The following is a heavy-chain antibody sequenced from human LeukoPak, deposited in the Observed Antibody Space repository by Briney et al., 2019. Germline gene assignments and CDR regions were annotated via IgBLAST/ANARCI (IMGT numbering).Heavy chain of an antibody. CDR2: IYTSGST. D-gene: IGHD6-19*01. CDR3: ARAVGSSESNWFDP. Sequence: SQTLSLTCTVSGGSISSGSYYWSWIRQPAGKVLEWIGRIYTSGSTHYNPSLKSRVTISVDTSKNQFSLNLNSVTAADTAVYYCARAVGSSESNWFDPWGQGTLATVSS. CDR1: GGSISSGSYY. V-gene: IGHV4-61*02. J-gene: IGHJ5*02.